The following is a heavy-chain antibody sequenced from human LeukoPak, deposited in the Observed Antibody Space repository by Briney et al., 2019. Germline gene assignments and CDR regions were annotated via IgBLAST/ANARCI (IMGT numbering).Heavy chain of an antibody. CDR3: ARVGPWVNPDYYYYYMDV. V-gene: IGHV1-8*01. D-gene: IGHD1-14*01. CDR2: MNPNSGNT. CDR1: GYTFTSYD. J-gene: IGHJ6*03. Sequence: ASVKVSCKASGYTFTSYDINWVRQATGQGLEWMGWMNPNSGNTGSAQKFQGRVTMTRNTSISTAYMELSSLRSEDTAVYYCARVGPWVNPDYYYYYMDVWGKGTTVTVSS.